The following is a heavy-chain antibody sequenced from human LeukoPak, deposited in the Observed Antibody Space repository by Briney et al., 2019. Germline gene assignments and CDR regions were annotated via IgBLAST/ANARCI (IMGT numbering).Heavy chain of an antibody. CDR3: AKEGQQLVRDYYYYYMDV. CDR1: GFTFDDYA. D-gene: IGHD6-13*01. CDR2: ISWNSGSI. V-gene: IGHV3-9*01. Sequence: GGSLRLSCAASGFTFDDYAMHWVRQAPGKGLEWVSGISWNSGSIGYAGSVKGRFTISRDNAKNSLYLQMNSLRAEDTALYYCAKEGQQLVRDYYYYYMDVWGKGTTVTVSS. J-gene: IGHJ6*03.